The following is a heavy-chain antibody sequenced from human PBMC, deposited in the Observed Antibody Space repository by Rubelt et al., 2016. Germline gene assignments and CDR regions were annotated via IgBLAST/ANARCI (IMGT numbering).Heavy chain of an antibody. CDR2: INPSGGRK. CDR3: ACKPALYY. D-gene: IGHD2-2*01. CDR1: GYTFTSYY. J-gene: IGHJ4*02. V-gene: IGHV1-46*01. Sequence: QVQLVQSGAEVKKPGASVKVSCKASGYTFTSYYMHWVRQAPGQGLEWMGIINPSGGRKSNAKEFQGGVNMTRETATGKVYMELSSLRSEDTAVYYCACKPALYYWGQGTLVTVSS.